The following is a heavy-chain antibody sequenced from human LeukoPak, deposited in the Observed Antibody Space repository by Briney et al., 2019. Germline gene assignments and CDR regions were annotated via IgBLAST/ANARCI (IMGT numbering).Heavy chain of an antibody. CDR3: AKTAWEVGATHCDY. J-gene: IGHJ4*02. D-gene: IGHD1-26*01. CDR2: ISAGGGGS. Sequence: PGGSLRLSCAASGFILSNYAMSWVRQAPGKGLEWVSSISAGGGGSYYADSVKGRFTISRDNSKNTLYLQMNSLRAEDTAVYYCAKTAWEVGATHCDYWGQGTLVTVSS. V-gene: IGHV3-23*01. CDR1: GFILSNYA.